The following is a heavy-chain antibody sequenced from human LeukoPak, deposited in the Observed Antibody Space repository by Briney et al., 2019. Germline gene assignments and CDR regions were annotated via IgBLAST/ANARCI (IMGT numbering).Heavy chain of an antibody. CDR2: IYYSGST. J-gene: IGHJ4*02. CDR3: ARGLNRGYCSGGSCSEGGGY. V-gene: IGHV4-61*01. Sequence: KPSETLSLTCTVSGGSVSSGSYYWSWIRQPPGKGLEWIGYIYYSGSTNYNPSLKSRVTISVDTSKNQFSLKLSSVTAADTAVYYRARGLNRGYCSGGSCSEGGGYWGQGTLVTVSS. D-gene: IGHD2-15*01. CDR1: GGSVSSGSYY.